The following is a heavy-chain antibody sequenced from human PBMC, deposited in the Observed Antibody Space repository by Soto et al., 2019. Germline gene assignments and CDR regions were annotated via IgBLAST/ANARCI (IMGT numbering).Heavy chain of an antibody. V-gene: IGHV1-46*03. CDR1: GYTFTSYY. D-gene: IGHD6-6*01. CDR2: INPSGGST. J-gene: IGHJ6*03. CDR3: ASRIGGSSSSDYYYYYYMDV. Sequence: ASVQVSCKASGYTFTSYYMHWVRHAPGQGLKWMGIINPSGGSTSYAQKFQGRVTMTRDTSTSTVYMELSSLRSEDTAVYYCASRIGGSSSSDYYYYYYMDVWGKGTTVTV.